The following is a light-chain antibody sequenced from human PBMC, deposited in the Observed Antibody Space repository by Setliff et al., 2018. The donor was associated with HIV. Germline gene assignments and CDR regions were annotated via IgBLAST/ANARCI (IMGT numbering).Light chain of an antibody. CDR3: SSYTSIITFV. CDR2: EVS. J-gene: IGLJ1*01. Sequence: QSVLTQPPSVSGSPGQSVTISCTGTSSDVGNYNRVSWYQQPPDAAPKLIIYEVSNRPSGVPDRFSGSKSGNTASLTISGLQAEDEALYFCSSYTSIITFVFGTGTKVTVL. V-gene: IGLV2-18*02. CDR1: SSDVGNYNR.